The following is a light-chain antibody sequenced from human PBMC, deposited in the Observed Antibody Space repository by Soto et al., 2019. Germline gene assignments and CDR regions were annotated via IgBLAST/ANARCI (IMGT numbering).Light chain of an antibody. V-gene: IGKV1-39*01. CDR2: VAS. Sequence: DIQMTQSPPSLAASVGDRVTISCRASQNINTYLNWYQHKPGKAPKLLISVASTLESGVPSRFSGSGSGTDFTLTISSRQPEDFATYFCQQSYGTPWTFGQGTRVEIK. CDR3: QQSYGTPWT. J-gene: IGKJ1*01. CDR1: QNINTY.